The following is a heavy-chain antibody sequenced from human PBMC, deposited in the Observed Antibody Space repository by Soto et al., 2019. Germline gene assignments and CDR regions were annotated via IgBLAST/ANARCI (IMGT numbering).Heavy chain of an antibody. Sequence: EVQLLESGRGLVQPGGSLRLSCAASGFTFSSYAMNWVRQAPGKGLEWVSGISGSGGSTYYADSVKGRFTISRDNSKNTLYLQMNSLRAEDTAVYYCAKDRFGEYFYYGMDVWGQGTTVTVSS. CDR1: GFTFSSYA. J-gene: IGHJ6*02. CDR3: AKDRFGEYFYYGMDV. CDR2: ISGSGGST. D-gene: IGHD3-10*01. V-gene: IGHV3-23*01.